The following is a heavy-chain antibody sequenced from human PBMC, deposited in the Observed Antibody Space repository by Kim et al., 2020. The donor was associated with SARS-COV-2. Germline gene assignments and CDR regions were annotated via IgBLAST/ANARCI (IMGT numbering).Heavy chain of an antibody. CDR3: ARGGSRFLEWLSQAYYYYGMDV. V-gene: IGHV1-18*01. D-gene: IGHD3-3*01. J-gene: IGHJ6*02. Sequence: ASVKVSCKASGYTFTSYGISWVRQAPGQGLEWMGWISAYNGNTNYAQKLQGRVTMTTDTSTSTAYMELRILRSDDTAVYYCARGGSRFLEWLSQAYYYYGMDVWGQGTTVTVSS. CDR2: ISAYNGNT. CDR1: GYTFTSYG.